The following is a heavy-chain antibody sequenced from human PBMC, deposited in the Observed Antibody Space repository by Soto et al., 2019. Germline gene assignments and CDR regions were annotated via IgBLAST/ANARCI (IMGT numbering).Heavy chain of an antibody. CDR2: IFYTGNT. V-gene: IGHV4-39*02. CDR1: GGSITSTTYY. J-gene: IGHJ5*02. Sequence: ASETLSLTCTVSGGSITSTTYYWGWIRQPPGKGLEWIGSIFYTGNTYYNPSLKSRLTISVDTSKNHFSLKLSSVAAADTAVYYCARRYFGSGSYFDPWGQGTLVTVSS. D-gene: IGHD3-10*01. CDR3: ARRYFGSGSYFDP.